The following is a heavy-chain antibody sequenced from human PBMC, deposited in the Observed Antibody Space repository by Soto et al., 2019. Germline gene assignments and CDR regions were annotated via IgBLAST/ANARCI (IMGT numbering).Heavy chain of an antibody. CDR2: ISYDGSNK. D-gene: IGHD4-17*01. CDR3: ARVGRLHYFDY. J-gene: IGHJ4*02. Sequence: QVQLVEYGGGVVQPGRSLRLSCAASGFTFSSYAMHWVRQAPGKGLEWVAVISYDGSNKYYADSVKGRFTISRDNSKNTLYLQMNSLRAEDTAVYYCARVGRLHYFDYWGQGTLLTVSS. V-gene: IGHV3-30-3*01. CDR1: GFTFSSYA.